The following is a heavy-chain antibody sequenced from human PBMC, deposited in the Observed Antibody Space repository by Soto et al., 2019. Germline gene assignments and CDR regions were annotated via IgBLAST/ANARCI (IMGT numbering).Heavy chain of an antibody. J-gene: IGHJ4*02. Sequence: PGGSLRLSCAASGFTFSSSWMHWVRQAPGKGLEWVSRVNSDGSSTTYADSVKGRFTISRDNAKSTLYLQMNSLTAEDTAMYYCARDQSVTGPTTFHYWGQGALVTVSS. CDR1: GFTFSSSW. V-gene: IGHV3-74*01. D-gene: IGHD6-19*01. CDR2: VNSDGSST. CDR3: ARDQSVTGPTTFHY.